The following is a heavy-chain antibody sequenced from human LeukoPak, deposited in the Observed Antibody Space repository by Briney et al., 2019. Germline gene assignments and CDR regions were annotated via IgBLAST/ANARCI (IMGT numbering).Heavy chain of an antibody. CDR1: GFTFSSSW. V-gene: IGHV3-7*01. CDR3: ARDRMIRDY. CDR2: IKQDGSEK. D-gene: IGHD3-16*01. Sequence: PGGSLRLSCPASGFTFSSSWMSWVRQAPGKGLEWVANIKQDGSEKYYVDSVKRRFPISRDHAKNSLYLQMNSLRAEDTAVYYCARDRMIRDYWGQGTLVTVSS. J-gene: IGHJ4*02.